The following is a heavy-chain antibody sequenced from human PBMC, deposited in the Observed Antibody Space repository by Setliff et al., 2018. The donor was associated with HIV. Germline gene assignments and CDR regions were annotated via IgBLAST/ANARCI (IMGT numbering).Heavy chain of an antibody. D-gene: IGHD1-26*01. V-gene: IGHV4-34*01. J-gene: IGHJ4*02. CDR3: ARGLYRAPHQALGY. CDR1: GGSFSGYY. Sequence: SETLSLTCAVYGGSFSGYYWSWIRQPPEKGLEWIGEINHSGSTNYNPSLKGRVTISVDMSKNQLSLKLSSVTAADTAVYYCARGLYRAPHQALGYWGQGTLVTVSS. CDR2: INHSGST.